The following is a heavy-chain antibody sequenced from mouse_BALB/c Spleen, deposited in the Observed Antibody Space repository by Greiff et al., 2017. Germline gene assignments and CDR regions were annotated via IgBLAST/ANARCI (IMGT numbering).Heavy chain of an antibody. D-gene: IGHD3-1*01. CDR1: GFTFSSYG. J-gene: IGHJ4*01. V-gene: IGHV5-6*02. CDR2: ISSGGSYT. Sequence: DVKLVESGGDLVKPGGSLKLSCAASGFTFSSYGMSWVRQTPDKRLEWVATISSGGSYTYYPDSVKGRFTISRDNAKNTLYLQMSSLKSEDTAMYYCARQARATSSNAMDYWGQGTSVTVSS. CDR3: ARQARATSSNAMDY.